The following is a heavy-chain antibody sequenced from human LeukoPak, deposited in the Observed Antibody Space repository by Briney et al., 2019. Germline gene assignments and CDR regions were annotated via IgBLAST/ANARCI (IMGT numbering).Heavy chain of an antibody. J-gene: IGHJ5*01. Sequence: SGGSLRLSCAASGFTFDDFAMSWVRQAPGKGLEWVSGINWNGGSTGYADSVKGRFTISRDNAKNSLYLQMNSLRAEDTAVYYCAKGGYCSSTSCYVGWFDSWGQGTLVTVSS. D-gene: IGHD2-2*01. CDR2: INWNGGST. CDR3: AKGGYCSSTSCYVGWFDS. CDR1: GFTFDDFA. V-gene: IGHV3-20*04.